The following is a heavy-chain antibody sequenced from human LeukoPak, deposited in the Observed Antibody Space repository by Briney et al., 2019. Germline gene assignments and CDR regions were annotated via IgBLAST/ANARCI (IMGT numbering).Heavy chain of an antibody. CDR3: ARGGDRFLEWLSPQSYYYGMDV. CDR2: INHSGST. D-gene: IGHD3-3*01. V-gene: IGHV4-34*01. Sequence: SETLSLTCAVYGGSFSGYYWSWIRQPPWKGLEWIGEINHSGSTNYNPSLKSRVTISVDTSKNQFSLKLSSVTAADTAVYYCARGGDRFLEWLSPQSYYYGMDVWGQGTTVTVSS. CDR1: GGSFSGYY. J-gene: IGHJ6*02.